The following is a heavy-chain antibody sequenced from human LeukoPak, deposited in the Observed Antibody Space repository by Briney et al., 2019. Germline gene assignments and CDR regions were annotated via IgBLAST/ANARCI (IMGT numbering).Heavy chain of an antibody. CDR3: ARAPSYYGSGSYHPFYYFDY. J-gene: IGHJ4*02. Sequence: PSDTLSLTYTVSCGSISSYYWRWLRQPPGKGLAWIGYIYYCGSTNQNPSLKTRVTISVDTSKNQFSLKLSSVTAADTAVYYCARAPSYYGSGSYHPFYYFDYWGQGTLVTVSS. V-gene: IGHV4-59*08. CDR1: CGSISSYY. D-gene: IGHD3-10*01. CDR2: IYYCGST.